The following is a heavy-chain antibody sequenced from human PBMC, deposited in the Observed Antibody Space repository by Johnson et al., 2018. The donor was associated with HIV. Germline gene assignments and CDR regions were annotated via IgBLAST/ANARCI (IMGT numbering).Heavy chain of an antibody. Sequence: VQLVESGGGLVQPGGSLRLSCAASGFTFSSYWMSWVRQAPGKGLEWVANIKQSGSEKYYVDSVKGRFTISRDNAKNSLYLQMNSLRAEDTALYYCAGGRIGAFDIWGQGTMVTVSS. CDR1: GFTFSSYW. CDR3: AGGRIGAFDI. CDR2: IKQSGSEK. V-gene: IGHV3-7*05. J-gene: IGHJ3*02. D-gene: IGHD2-15*01.